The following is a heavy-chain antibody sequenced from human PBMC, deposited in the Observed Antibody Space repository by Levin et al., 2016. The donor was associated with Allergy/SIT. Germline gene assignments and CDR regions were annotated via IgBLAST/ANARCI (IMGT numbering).Heavy chain of an antibody. CDR2: SRNKPNSYTT. V-gene: IGHV3-72*01. D-gene: IGHD4-23*01. Sequence: WIRQPPGKGLEWVGRSRNKPNSYTTEYAASVKGRFTISRDESMNSLYLQMNSLKSEDTAVYYCARGDYRANKHCYFDLWGRGTLVTVSS. J-gene: IGHJ2*01. CDR3: ARGDYRANKHCYFDL.